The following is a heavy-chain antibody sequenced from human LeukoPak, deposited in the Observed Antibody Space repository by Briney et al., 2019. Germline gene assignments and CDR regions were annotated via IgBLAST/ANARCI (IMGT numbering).Heavy chain of an antibody. J-gene: IGHJ4*02. V-gene: IGHV3-30*02. CDR1: GFTFSTFV. D-gene: IGHD5-18*01. Sequence: GGSLRLSCVASGFTFSTFVMGWVRQAPGKGLEWVAFIRYDGSNKYYADSVKGRFTISRDNSKNTLYLQMNSLRAEDTAVYYCAKGRSGYSYGYSDYWGQGTLVTVSS. CDR3: AKGRSGYSYGYSDY. CDR2: IRYDGSNK.